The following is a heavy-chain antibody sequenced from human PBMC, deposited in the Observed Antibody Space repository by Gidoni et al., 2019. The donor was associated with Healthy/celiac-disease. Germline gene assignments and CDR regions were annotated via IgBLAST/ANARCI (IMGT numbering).Heavy chain of an antibody. D-gene: IGHD3-16*01. CDR1: GGTFSSYA. V-gene: IGHV1-69*04. J-gene: IGHJ4*02. Sequence: QVQLVQSGAEVKKPGSSVKVSCKASGGTFSSYAISWVRQAPGQGLEWMGRIIPILGIANYAQKFQGRVTITAEKSTSTAYMELSSLRSEDTAVYYCARVDYRHVTRDWGQGTLVTVSS. CDR3: ARVDYRHVTRD. CDR2: IIPILGIA.